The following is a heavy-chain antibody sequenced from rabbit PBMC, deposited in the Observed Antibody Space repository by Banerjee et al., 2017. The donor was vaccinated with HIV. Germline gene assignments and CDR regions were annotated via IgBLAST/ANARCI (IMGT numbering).Heavy chain of an antibody. CDR3: ARDPDTYDDYALDL. Sequence: QSLEESGGDLVKPGASLTLTCTASGFSFSSSYWMCWVRQAPGKGLEWITCIDAGSSGNTDYASWAKGRFTISKTSSTTVTLQMTSLTAADTATYFCARDPDTYDDYALDLWGPGTLSPS. D-gene: IGHD2-1*01. CDR1: GFSFSSSYW. CDR2: IDAGSSGNT. V-gene: IGHV1S40*01. J-gene: IGHJ4*01.